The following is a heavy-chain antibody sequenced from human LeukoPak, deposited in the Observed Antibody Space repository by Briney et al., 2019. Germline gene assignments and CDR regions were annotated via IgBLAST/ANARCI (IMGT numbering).Heavy chain of an antibody. J-gene: IGHJ3*02. V-gene: IGHV4-38-2*02. Sequence: PSETLSLTCTVSGYSISSGYYWGWIRQPPGKGLEWIGSIYHSGSTYYNPSLKSRVTISVDTSKNQFSLKLSSVTAADTAVYYCARDHNLDAFDIWGQGTMVTVSS. D-gene: IGHD1-14*01. CDR1: GYSISSGYY. CDR2: IYHSGST. CDR3: ARDHNLDAFDI.